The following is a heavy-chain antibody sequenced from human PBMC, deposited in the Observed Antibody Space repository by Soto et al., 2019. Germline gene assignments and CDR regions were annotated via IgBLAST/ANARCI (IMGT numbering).Heavy chain of an antibody. CDR3: ARGIGYCSSTNCYSSRHLRFDS. CDR1: GGSFSGYY. J-gene: IGHJ4*02. V-gene: IGHV4-34*01. Sequence: HVQLQQWGAGLLKTSETLSLTCAVYGGSFSGYYWTWIRQTPGKGLEWIGEINHSGTTKYNPSLKSQVTISIDTTKNQFSLHVTSVTAADTAVYFCARGIGYCSSTNCYSSRHLRFDSWGQGSLVNVSS. D-gene: IGHD2-2*01. CDR2: INHSGTT.